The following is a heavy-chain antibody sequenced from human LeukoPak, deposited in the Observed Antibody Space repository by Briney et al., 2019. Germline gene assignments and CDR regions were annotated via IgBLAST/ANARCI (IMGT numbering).Heavy chain of an antibody. D-gene: IGHD6-13*01. CDR2: IYYSGST. J-gene: IGHJ5*02. CDR1: GGSISSHY. Sequence: SETLSLTCTVSGGSISSHYWSWIRPPPGKGLEWIGYIYYSGSTNYNPSLKSRVTISVATSNTQFSLKLSSVTAAATAGDYWARMIATAGKAWWFDPRGQGTLVTVSS. V-gene: IGHV4-59*11. CDR3: ARMIATAGKAWWFDP.